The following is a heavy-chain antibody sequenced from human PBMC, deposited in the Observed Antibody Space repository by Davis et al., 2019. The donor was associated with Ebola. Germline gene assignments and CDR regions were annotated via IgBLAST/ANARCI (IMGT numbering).Heavy chain of an antibody. D-gene: IGHD1-26*01. Sequence: MPSETLSLTCAVYGGSFSGYNWSWIRQPPGKGLEWIGEINHSGSTNYNPSLKSRVTISVDTSKNQSSLRLSSVTAADTAVYYCARRQLRSGRYYGWFDPWGQGTQVTVSS. V-gene: IGHV4-34*01. CDR3: ARRQLRSGRYYGWFDP. CDR2: INHSGST. J-gene: IGHJ5*02. CDR1: GGSFSGYN.